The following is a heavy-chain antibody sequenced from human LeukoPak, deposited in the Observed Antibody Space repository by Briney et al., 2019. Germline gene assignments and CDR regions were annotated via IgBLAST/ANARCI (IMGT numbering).Heavy chain of an antibody. CDR2: ISSSSSNI. CDR1: GFTFSSYS. Sequence: GGSLRLSCAASGFTFSSYSMNWVRQAPGQGLEWVSYISSSSSNIYYADSVKGRFTISRDNAKNSLYLQMNSLRAEDTAVYYCARDYYDFWSGYNGVFDYWGQGTLVTVSS. V-gene: IGHV3-48*01. CDR3: ARDYYDFWSGYNGVFDY. D-gene: IGHD3-3*01. J-gene: IGHJ4*02.